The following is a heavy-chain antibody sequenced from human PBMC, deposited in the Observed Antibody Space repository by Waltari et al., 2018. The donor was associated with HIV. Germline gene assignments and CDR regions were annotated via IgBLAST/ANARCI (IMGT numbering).Heavy chain of an antibody. J-gene: IGHJ5*02. D-gene: IGHD3-22*01. Sequence: QVQLQESGPGLVKTSETLSLTCTVSGGSIISYYWSWIGQPPGKGLEWIGYIYYSGSTNYNPSLKSRVTISVDTSKNQFSLKLSSVTAADTAVYYCARVEVVTPYNWFDPWGQGTLVTVSS. CDR3: ARVEVVTPYNWFDP. CDR2: IYYSGST. V-gene: IGHV4-59*01. CDR1: GGSIISYY.